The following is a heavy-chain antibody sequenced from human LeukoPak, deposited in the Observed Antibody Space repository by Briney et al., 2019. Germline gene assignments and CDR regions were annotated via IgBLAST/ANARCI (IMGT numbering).Heavy chain of an antibody. CDR2: INPNSGGT. Sequence: ASVKVSCKASGYTFTGYYIHWVRQAPGQGLEWMGWINPNSGGTNYAQKFQGRVTMTRDTSISTAYMELSRLRSDDTAVYYCARGAAMVQGVLNYYYYYMDVWGKGTTVTVSS. D-gene: IGHD3-10*01. CDR1: GYTFTGYY. CDR3: ARGAAMVQGVLNYYYYYMDV. V-gene: IGHV1-2*02. J-gene: IGHJ6*03.